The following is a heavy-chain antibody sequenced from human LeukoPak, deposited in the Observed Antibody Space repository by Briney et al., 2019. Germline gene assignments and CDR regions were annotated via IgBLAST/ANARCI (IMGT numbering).Heavy chain of an antibody. V-gene: IGHV4-59*08. D-gene: IGHD3-22*01. Sequence: PSETLSLTCTVSGGSISSYYWSWIRQPPGKGLEWIGYIYYTGSTNYNPSLKSRVTISVDTSKNQFSLKLSSVTAADAAVYYCASDTSGSTYYFDSWGQGILVTVSS. CDR2: IYYTGST. CDR1: GGSISSYY. CDR3: ASDTSGSTYYFDS. J-gene: IGHJ4*02.